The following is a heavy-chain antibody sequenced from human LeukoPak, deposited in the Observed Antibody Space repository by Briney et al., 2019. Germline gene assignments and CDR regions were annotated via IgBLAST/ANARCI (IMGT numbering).Heavy chain of an antibody. D-gene: IGHD4/OR15-4a*01. V-gene: IGHV3-7*01. CDR1: GFTFSSYW. CDR3: ARDERGARVFDY. Sequence: GGSLRLSCAASGFTFSSYWMSWVRQAPGKGMEWVANIRQDGSEKYYVDSVKGRFTISRDNSKNTLYLQMNSLRVEDTGVYYCARDERGARVFDYWGQGTLVTVSS. CDR2: IRQDGSEK. J-gene: IGHJ4*02.